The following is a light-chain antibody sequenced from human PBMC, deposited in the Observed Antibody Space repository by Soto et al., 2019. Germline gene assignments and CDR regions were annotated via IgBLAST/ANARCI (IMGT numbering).Light chain of an antibody. V-gene: IGLV1-44*01. Sequence: QSVLTQPPSVSGTPGQTVTISCSGSSSNIGSKSVQWYQQLPDTAPKLLIYSNNQRPSGVPDRFSGSKSGTSASLAISGLQSEDEAHYYCGAWDDTLNVLVFGGGTKLTVL. CDR3: GAWDDTLNVLV. CDR1: SSNIGSKS. CDR2: SNN. J-gene: IGLJ2*01.